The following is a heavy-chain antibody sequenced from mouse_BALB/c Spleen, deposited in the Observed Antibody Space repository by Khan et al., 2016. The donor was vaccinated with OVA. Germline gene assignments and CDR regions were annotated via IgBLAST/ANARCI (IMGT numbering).Heavy chain of an antibody. J-gene: IGHJ3*01. CDR1: GFSLTGFG. V-gene: IGHV2-6-7*01. CDR3: ARELRLGGFAY. CDR2: IWGDGST. D-gene: IGHD1-2*01. Sequence: QVQLQQSGPGLVAPSQSLSITCTVSGFSLTGFGINWVRQPPGKGLEWLGMIWGDGSTDYNSVLKSRLSISKDNSKSQVFFKMNSLQTDDTARYYCARELRLGGFAYWGQGTLVTVSA.